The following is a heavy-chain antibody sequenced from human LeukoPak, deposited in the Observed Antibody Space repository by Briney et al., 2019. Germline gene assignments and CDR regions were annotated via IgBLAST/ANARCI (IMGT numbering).Heavy chain of an antibody. Sequence: SETLSLTCTVSGGSISSYYWSWIRQPPGKGLEWIGYIYYSGSTNYNPSLKSRVTISVDTSKNQFSLKLSSVTAADTAVYYCARHRGGYDHYYGMDVRGQGTTVTVSS. D-gene: IGHD2-15*01. CDR1: GGSISSYY. V-gene: IGHV4-59*08. J-gene: IGHJ6*02. CDR3: ARHRGGYDHYYGMDV. CDR2: IYYSGST.